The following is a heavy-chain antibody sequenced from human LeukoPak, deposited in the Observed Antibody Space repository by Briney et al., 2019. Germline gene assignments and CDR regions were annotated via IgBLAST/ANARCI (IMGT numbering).Heavy chain of an antibody. V-gene: IGHV4-61*02. D-gene: IGHD4-11*01. CDR3: ARGYSNHNLGYYYYMDV. Sequence: SETVSLTCTVSGGSISSGSYYWSWIRQPAGKGLEWIGRIYTSGSTNYNPSLKSRVTISVDTSKNQFSLKLSSVTAADTAVYYCARGYSNHNLGYYYYMDVWGKGTTVTVSS. CDR2: IYTSGST. CDR1: GGSISSGSYY. J-gene: IGHJ6*03.